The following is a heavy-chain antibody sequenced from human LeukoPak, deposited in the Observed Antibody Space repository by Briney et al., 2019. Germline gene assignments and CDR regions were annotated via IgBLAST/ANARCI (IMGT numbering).Heavy chain of an antibody. CDR2: ISWNSGSI. Sequence: GGSLRLSCAASGFTFDDYAMHWVRQAPGKGLEWVSGISWNSGSIGYADSVKGRFTISRDNAKNSLYLQMNSLRAEDTALYYCAKDSSYDYVLATIDYWGQGTLVTVSS. CDR3: AKDSSYDYVLATIDY. V-gene: IGHV3-9*01. J-gene: IGHJ4*02. D-gene: IGHD3-16*01. CDR1: GFTFDDYA.